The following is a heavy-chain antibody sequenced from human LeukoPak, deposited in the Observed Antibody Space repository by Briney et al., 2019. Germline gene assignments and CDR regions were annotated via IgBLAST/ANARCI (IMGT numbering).Heavy chain of an antibody. D-gene: IGHD2-2*02. CDR3: ASGRYCSSTSCYTRYFDY. Sequence: SETLSLTCAVYGGSFSGYYWSWIRQPPGKGLEWIGSIYYSGSTYYNPSLKSRVTISVDTSKNQFSLKLSSVTAADTAVYYCASGRYCSSTSCYTRYFDYWGQGTLVTVSS. V-gene: IGHV4-34*01. J-gene: IGHJ4*02. CDR2: IYYSGST. CDR1: GGSFSGYY.